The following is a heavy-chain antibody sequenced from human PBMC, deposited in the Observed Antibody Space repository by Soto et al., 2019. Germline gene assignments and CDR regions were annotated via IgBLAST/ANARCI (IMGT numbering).Heavy chain of an antibody. J-gene: IGHJ4*02. CDR2: ISYDGGNK. D-gene: IGHD1-1*01. Sequence: QVQLVESGGGVVQPGRSLRLSCAASGFTFSSYAMHWVRQAPGKGLEWVAVISYDGGNKYYADSVKGRFTISRDNSKNTVYLQMNSLRPEDTAVHYCARETEAFDYWGQGTLVTVSS. V-gene: IGHV3-30-3*01. CDR3: ARETEAFDY. CDR1: GFTFSSYA.